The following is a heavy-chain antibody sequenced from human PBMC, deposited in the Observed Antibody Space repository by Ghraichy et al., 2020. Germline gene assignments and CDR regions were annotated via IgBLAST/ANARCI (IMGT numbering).Heavy chain of an antibody. J-gene: IGHJ6*03. CDR1: GGSISSSSYY. Sequence: SETLSLTCTVSGGSISSSSYYWGWIRQPPGKGLEWIGSIYYSGSTYYNPSLKSRVTISVDTSKNQFSLKLSSVTAADTAVYYCARGYSYGSPAWGYYYYYSYMDVWGKGTTVTVSS. CDR3: ARGYSYGSPAWGYYYYYSYMDV. D-gene: IGHD5-18*01. V-gene: IGHV4-39*01. CDR2: IYYSGST.